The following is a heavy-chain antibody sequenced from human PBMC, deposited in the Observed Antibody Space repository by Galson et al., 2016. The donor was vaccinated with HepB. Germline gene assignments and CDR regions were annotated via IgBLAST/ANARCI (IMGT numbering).Heavy chain of an antibody. CDR2: INTITGNP. Sequence: SVKVSCKASGYTFSTYALNWVRQAPGQGLEWMGWINTITGNPTYAQGFTGRFVFSLDTSVSTAYLQISSLRAEDTAVYFCARVYSSSSFYWYSDLWGRGTLVTVSS. D-gene: IGHD6-6*01. V-gene: IGHV7-4-1*02. CDR1: GYTFSTYA. J-gene: IGHJ2*01. CDR3: ARVYSSSSFYWYSDL.